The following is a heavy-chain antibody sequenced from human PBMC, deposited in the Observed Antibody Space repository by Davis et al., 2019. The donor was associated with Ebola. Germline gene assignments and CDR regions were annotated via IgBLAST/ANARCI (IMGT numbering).Heavy chain of an antibody. Sequence: PGGSLRLSCAASGFTFSSYAMSWVRQAPGKGLEWVSAISGSGGSTYYADSVKGRFTISRDNSKNTLYLQMNSLRAEDTAVYYCARETNGQIMITFGGAPFDYWGQGTLVTVSS. CDR2: ISGSGGST. CDR1: GFTFSSYA. D-gene: IGHD3-16*01. V-gene: IGHV3-23*01. J-gene: IGHJ4*02. CDR3: ARETNGQIMITFGGAPFDY.